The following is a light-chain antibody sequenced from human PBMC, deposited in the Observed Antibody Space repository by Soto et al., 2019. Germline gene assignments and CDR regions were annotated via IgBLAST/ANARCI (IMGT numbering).Light chain of an antibody. Sequence: QSALTQPASVSGSPGQSITISCTGTSSDVGGYNYVSWYQQHPGKAPKLMIYDVSNRPSGVSNRFSGSKSGNTASLTISGLQAEDEADYYCSSNTSSSSLGVXGGGTKLTVL. V-gene: IGLV2-14*03. CDR2: DVS. CDR1: SSDVGGYNY. CDR3: SSNTSSSSLGV. J-gene: IGLJ2*01.